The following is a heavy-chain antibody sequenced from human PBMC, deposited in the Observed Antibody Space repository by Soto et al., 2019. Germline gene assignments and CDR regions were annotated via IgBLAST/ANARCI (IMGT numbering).Heavy chain of an antibody. CDR2: IIPIFGTA. CDR3: ARLRIAARRLDAFDI. Sequence: QVQLVQSGAEVKKPGSSVKVSCKASGGTFSSYAISWVRQAPGQGLEWMGGIIPIFGTANYAQKFQGRVRITADESTSTAYRELSSLRSEDTAVYYCARLRIAARRLDAFDIWGQGTMVTVSS. V-gene: IGHV1-69*01. CDR1: GGTFSSYA. D-gene: IGHD6-6*01. J-gene: IGHJ3*02.